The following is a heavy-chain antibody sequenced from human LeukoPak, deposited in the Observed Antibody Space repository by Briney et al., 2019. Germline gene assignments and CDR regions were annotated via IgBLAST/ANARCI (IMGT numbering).Heavy chain of an antibody. CDR3: ASSSRTNGVWSLRMGYMDV. V-gene: IGHV5-51*01. J-gene: IGHJ6*03. D-gene: IGHD2-8*01. Sequence: GESLKISCKGSGYSFTSYWIGWVRQMPGKGLEWMGIIYPGDSDTRYSPSFQGQVTISADKSISTAYLQWSSLKASDTAMYYCASSSRTNGVWSLRMGYMDVWGKGTTVTASS. CDR1: GYSFTSYW. CDR2: IYPGDSDT.